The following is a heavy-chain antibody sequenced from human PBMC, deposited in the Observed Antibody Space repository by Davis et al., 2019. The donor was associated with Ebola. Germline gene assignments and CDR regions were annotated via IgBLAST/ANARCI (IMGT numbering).Heavy chain of an antibody. CDR3: VRGSDAYKTGY. CDR2: IYYSGIT. J-gene: IGHJ4*02. V-gene: IGHV4-39*07. D-gene: IGHD5-24*01. CDR1: GGSIISSSSY. Sequence: SETLSLTCTVSGGSIISSSSYWGWIRQPPRKGLEWIGSIYYSGITYYNPSLKSRVTISVDTSKHQFSLEVRSVTAADTAFYYCVRGSDAYKTGYWGQGTLVTVSS.